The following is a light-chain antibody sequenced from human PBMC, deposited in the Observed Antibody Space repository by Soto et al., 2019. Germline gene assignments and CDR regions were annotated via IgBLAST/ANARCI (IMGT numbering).Light chain of an antibody. CDR3: QQYDDWPRT. Sequence: EFVLTQSPGTLSVSPGERATLSCRASQSVSINLAWFQQKPGQAPRLLIHGASTRATGIPARFSGSGSGTEFTLTISSLQSEDFAVYYCQQYDDWPRTFGQGTKVDI. V-gene: IGKV3-15*01. J-gene: IGKJ1*01. CDR1: QSVSIN. CDR2: GAS.